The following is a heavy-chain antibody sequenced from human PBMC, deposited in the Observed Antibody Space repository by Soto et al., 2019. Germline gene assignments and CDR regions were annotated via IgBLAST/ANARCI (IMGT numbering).Heavy chain of an antibody. CDR1: GFSFSSYG. J-gene: IGHJ6*02. D-gene: IGHD3-10*01. Sequence: GGFVRLSCAASGFSFSSYGMHWVLQAPGKGLEWVAVIWYDGSNKYYADSVKGRFTISRDNSKNTLYLQMNSLRAEDTAVYYCARDFTMVRGVIARRYYYGMDVWGQGTTVTVSS. CDR3: ARDFTMVRGVIARRYYYGMDV. V-gene: IGHV3-33*01. CDR2: IWYDGSNK.